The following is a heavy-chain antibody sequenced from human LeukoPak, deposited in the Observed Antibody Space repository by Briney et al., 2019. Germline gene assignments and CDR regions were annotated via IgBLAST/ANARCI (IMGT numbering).Heavy chain of an antibody. CDR2: IYPGDSDT. J-gene: IGHJ4*02. CDR1: GYSFTNYW. D-gene: IGHD5-24*01. V-gene: IGHV5-51*01. Sequence: GESLKISCKGSGYSFTNYWIGWVRQMPGKGLEWMVIIYPGDSDTRYSPSFQGQVTISADKSTSTAYLQWSSLKASDTAMYYCARLAADGYNSFDNWGRGTLVNVSS. CDR3: ARLAADGYNSFDN.